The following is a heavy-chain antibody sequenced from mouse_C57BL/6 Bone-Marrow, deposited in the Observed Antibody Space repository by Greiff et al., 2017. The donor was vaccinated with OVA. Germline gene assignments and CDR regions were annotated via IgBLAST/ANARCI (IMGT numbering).Heavy chain of an antibody. V-gene: IGHV14-4*01. CDR1: GFNIKDDY. D-gene: IGHD3-2*02. J-gene: IGHJ3*01. CDR2: IDPENGDT. Sequence: VQLQQSGAELVRPGASVKLSCTASGFNIKDDYMHWVKQRPEQGLEWIGWIDPENGDTEYASKFQGKATITADTASNTAYLQLSSLTSEDTAVYYCTTRLFAYWGQGTLVTVSA. CDR3: TTRLFAY.